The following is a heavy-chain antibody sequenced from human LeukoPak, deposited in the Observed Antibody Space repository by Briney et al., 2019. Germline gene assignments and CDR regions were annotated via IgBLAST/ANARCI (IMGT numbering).Heavy chain of an antibody. J-gene: IGHJ4*02. D-gene: IGHD6-19*01. V-gene: IGHV3-33*01. CDR3: ASGVYSSGWYLDY. CDR2: IWHDGGHK. CDR1: AFPFSSYG. Sequence: PGGSLRLSCAASAFPFSSYGMHWVRQAPGKGLEWVAVIWHDGGHKYYADSVTGRFTISRDNSKNTLYLQMNSLRAEDTAVYYCASGVYSSGWYLDYWGQGTLVTVSS.